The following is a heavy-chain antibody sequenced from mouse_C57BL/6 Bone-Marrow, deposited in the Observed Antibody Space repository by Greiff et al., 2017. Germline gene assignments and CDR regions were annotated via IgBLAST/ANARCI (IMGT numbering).Heavy chain of an antibody. D-gene: IGHD1-1*01. J-gene: IGHJ1*03. Sequence: QVQLQQSGAELVRPGTSVKVSCKASGYAFTNYWIEWVKQRPGQGLEWIGVINPGGGGTNYNEKFKGKATLTADKSSSTAYMQLSSLTSEDYAVYFCAGEDYYGGSYWYCDVWGTGTTVTVSS. CDR2: INPGGGGT. V-gene: IGHV1-54*01. CDR1: GYAFTNYW. CDR3: AGEDYYGGSYWYCDV.